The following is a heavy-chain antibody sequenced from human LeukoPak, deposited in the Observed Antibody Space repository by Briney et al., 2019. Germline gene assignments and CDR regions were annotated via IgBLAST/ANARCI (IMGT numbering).Heavy chain of an antibody. J-gene: IGHJ6*02. V-gene: IGHV3-48*02. CDR2: ISSSSSTI. D-gene: IGHD6-19*01. Sequence: GRSLRLSCAASGFTFSSYSMNWVRQAPGKGLEWVSYISSSSSTIYYADSVKGRFTISRDNAKNSLYLQMNSLRDEDTAVYYCARDLRTVAHYYYGMDVWGQGTTVTVSS. CDR3: ARDLRTVAHYYYGMDV. CDR1: GFTFSSYS.